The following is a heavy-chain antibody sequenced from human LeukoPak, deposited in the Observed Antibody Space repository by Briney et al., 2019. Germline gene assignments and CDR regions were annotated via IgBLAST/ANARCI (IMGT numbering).Heavy chain of an antibody. CDR2: IYFSGST. J-gene: IGHJ5*02. CDR3: ARHPPSIAVAGNNWFDP. V-gene: IGHV4-59*08. Sequence: SETLSLTCTVSGGSISSSYWSWIRQPPGKGLEWIGYIYFSGSTNYNPSLKSRVTISVDTSKNQFSLKLSSVTAADTAVYYCARHPPSIAVAGNNWFDPWGQGTLVTVSS. D-gene: IGHD6-19*01. CDR1: GGSISSSY.